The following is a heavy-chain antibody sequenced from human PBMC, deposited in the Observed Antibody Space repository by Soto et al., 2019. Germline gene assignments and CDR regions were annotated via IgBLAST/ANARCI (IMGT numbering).Heavy chain of an antibody. CDR3: AREATYYDILTGYYWYYYFDY. J-gene: IGHJ4*02. Sequence: ASVKVSCKAAGYTFTSYYMHWVRQAPGQGLEWMGIINPSGGSTSYAQKFQGRVTMTRDTSTSTVYMELSSLRSEDTAVYYCAREATYYDILTGYYWYYYFDYWGQGTLVTVSS. CDR2: INPSGGST. D-gene: IGHD3-9*01. CDR1: GYTFTSYY. V-gene: IGHV1-46*03.